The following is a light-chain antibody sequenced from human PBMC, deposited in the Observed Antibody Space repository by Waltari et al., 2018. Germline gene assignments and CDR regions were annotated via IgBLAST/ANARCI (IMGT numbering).Light chain of an antibody. CDR1: SRDVGGYDY. V-gene: IGLV2-11*01. Sequence: QSALTQPRSVSGSPGQSVTISCTGTSRDVGGYDYVSWYQQQSAKAPKLIIFGVTGRPSGVPDRFSGSKSGNTASLTISGLQSEDEADYYCCSYAGSYTEVFGTGTTVTVL. CDR2: GVT. CDR3: CSYAGSYTEV. J-gene: IGLJ1*01.